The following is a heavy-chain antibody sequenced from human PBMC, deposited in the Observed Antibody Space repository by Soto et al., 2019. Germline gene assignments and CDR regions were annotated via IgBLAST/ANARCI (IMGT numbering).Heavy chain of an antibody. J-gene: IGHJ3*02. V-gene: IGHV3-9*01. CDR1: GFTFDDYA. CDR2: ISWNSGSI. CDR3: AKGRFGVVPDAFDI. D-gene: IGHD3-3*01. Sequence: PGGSLRLSCAASGFTFDDYAMHWVRQAPGKGLEWVSGISWNSGSIGYADSVKGRFTISRDNAKNSLYLQMNSLRAEDTALYHCAKGRFGVVPDAFDIWGQGTMVTVSS.